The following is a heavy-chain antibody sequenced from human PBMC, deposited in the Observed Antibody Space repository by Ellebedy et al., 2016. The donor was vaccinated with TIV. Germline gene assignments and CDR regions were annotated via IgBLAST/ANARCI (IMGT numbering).Heavy chain of an antibody. J-gene: IGHJ4*02. Sequence: PGGSLRLSCAASGFTFSDYWMHRVRQASGKGLVWVSRINSDGSSTNYADSVKGRFTISRDNAKNTLYLQMNSLRAEDTAVYYCARNMGDPPDYWGQGTLVTVFS. CDR3: ARNMGDPPDY. V-gene: IGHV3-74*01. CDR1: GFTFSDYW. CDR2: INSDGSST. D-gene: IGHD2/OR15-2a*01.